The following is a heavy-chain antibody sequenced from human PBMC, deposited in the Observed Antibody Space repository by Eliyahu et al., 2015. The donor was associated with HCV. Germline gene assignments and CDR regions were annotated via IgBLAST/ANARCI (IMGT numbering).Heavy chain of an antibody. J-gene: IGHJ6*03. CDR2: IIPILGIT. V-gene: IGHV1-69*04. D-gene: IGHD4-11*01. CDR3: ARGYYSNYGATYYYYYYMDV. Sequence: QVQLVQSGAEVKKPGSSVKVSCKASGGTFSSYAISWVRQAPGQGLEWMGRIIPILGITNYAQKFQGRVTITADKSTSTAYMELSSLRSEDTAVYYCARGYYSNYGATYYYYYYMDVWGKGTTVTVSS. CDR1: GGTFSSYA.